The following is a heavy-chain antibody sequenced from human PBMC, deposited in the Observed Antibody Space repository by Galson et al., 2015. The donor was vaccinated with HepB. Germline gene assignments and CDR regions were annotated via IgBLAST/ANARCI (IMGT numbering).Heavy chain of an antibody. D-gene: IGHD3-3*01. CDR2: MSSDGRDK. CDR3: ARGHNDGWSGLMDV. V-gene: IGHV3-30*03. Sequence: SLRLSCAASGFTFSNHGMHWVRQAPGKGLEWVAVMSSDGRDKNYADSLKGRFTISRDNSKNTLYLQMDSLRAEDTALYYCARGHNDGWSGLMDVWGKGTTVTVSS. CDR1: GFTFSNHG. J-gene: IGHJ6*04.